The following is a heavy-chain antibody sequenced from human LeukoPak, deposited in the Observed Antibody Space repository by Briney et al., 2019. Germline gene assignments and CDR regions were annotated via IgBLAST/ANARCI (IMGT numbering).Heavy chain of an antibody. CDR2: ISYDGSSK. CDR1: GFTFSSYG. V-gene: IGHV3-30*18. D-gene: IGHD1-26*01. J-gene: IGHJ4*02. CDR3: ANPPEELHLNDY. Sequence: PGRSLRLSCAASGFTFSSYGMHWVRQAPGKGLEWVAVISYDGSSKYYADSVKGRFTISRDNSKNTLYLQMNSLRAEDTAVYYCANPPEELHLNDYWGQGTLVTVSS.